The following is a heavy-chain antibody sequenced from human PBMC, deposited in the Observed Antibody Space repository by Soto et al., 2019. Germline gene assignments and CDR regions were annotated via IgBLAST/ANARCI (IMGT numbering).Heavy chain of an antibody. CDR1: GFTFSSYA. D-gene: IGHD6-13*01. Sequence: HPGGSLSLSCAASGFTFSSYAMSWVRPAPGKGLEWVSAISGSGGSTYYADSVKGRFTISRDNSKNTLYLQMNSLRAEDTAVYYCAKAGSSSPDAFDIWGQGTMVTVSS. J-gene: IGHJ3*02. CDR3: AKAGSSSPDAFDI. CDR2: ISGSGGST. V-gene: IGHV3-23*01.